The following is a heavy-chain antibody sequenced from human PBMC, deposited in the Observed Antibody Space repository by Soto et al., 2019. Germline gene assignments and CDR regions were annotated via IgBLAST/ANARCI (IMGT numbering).Heavy chain of an antibody. CDR1: GFSLSTSGMC. V-gene: IGHV2-70*01. Sequence: SGPTLVNPTQTLTLTCTFSGFSLSTSGMCVSWIRQPPGKALEWLALIDWDDDKYYNTSLKTRLTISKDTSKNQVVLTMTNMDPVDTATYYCARIKDGSSCYHDAYDIWGQGTMVTVSS. D-gene: IGHD3-22*01. CDR3: ARIKDGSSCYHDAYDI. J-gene: IGHJ3*02. CDR2: IDWDDDK.